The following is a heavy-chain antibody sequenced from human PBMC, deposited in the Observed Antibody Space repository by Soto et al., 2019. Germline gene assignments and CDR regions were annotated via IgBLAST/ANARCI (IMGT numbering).Heavy chain of an antibody. Sequence: SETLSLTCTVSGGSISSNNYYWSWIRQHPGKGLEWIAHIYHSGSTYYNPSLKSRVTISVDTSMNQFSLKLSSVTAADTAVYYCARVNSGPYKGGYFHYWGPGTLVTVSS. D-gene: IGHD1-26*01. CDR2: IYHSGST. J-gene: IGHJ4*02. V-gene: IGHV4-31*03. CDR3: ARVNSGPYKGGYFHY. CDR1: GGSISSNNYY.